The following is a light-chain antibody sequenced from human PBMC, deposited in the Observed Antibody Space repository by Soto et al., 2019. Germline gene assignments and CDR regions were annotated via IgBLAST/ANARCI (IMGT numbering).Light chain of an antibody. Sequence: QSVLTQPPSASGTPGQRVTISCSGSSSNIGTNYVYWYQQLPGTAPKLLIYRNNQRPSGVPDRFSGSKSGTSASLAISGLRSEDEADYYCAAWDATLSGRGVFGGGTKLTVL. V-gene: IGLV1-47*01. CDR1: SSNIGTNY. CDR3: AAWDATLSGRGV. CDR2: RNN. J-gene: IGLJ2*01.